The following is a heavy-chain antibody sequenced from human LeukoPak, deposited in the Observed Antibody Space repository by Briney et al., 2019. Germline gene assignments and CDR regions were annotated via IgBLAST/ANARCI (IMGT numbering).Heavy chain of an antibody. V-gene: IGHV4-39*01. CDR3: ARQTGSGLFILP. Sequence: SSETLSLTCTVSDGSISSNGYYWGWIRQPPGKGLELIGSIYYSGSTFYNPSLKSRVTLSVDTSKNQFSLRLTSVTAADTAVYYCARQTGSGLFILPGGQGTLVTVSS. D-gene: IGHD3/OR15-3a*01. CDR1: DGSISSNGYY. CDR2: IYYSGST. J-gene: IGHJ4*02.